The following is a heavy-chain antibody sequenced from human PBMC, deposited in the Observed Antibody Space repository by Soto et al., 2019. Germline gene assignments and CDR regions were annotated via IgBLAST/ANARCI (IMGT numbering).Heavy chain of an antibody. CDR3: ARGRNYFDN. CDR2: SRNKGHSFST. CDR1: GFTFRDHY. J-gene: IGHJ4*02. D-gene: IGHD3-10*01. V-gene: IGHV3-72*01. Sequence: GGALRLSCAVSGFTFRDHYMDWFRQAPGKGLEWLGRSRNKGHSFSTEYAASAKGRFTISRDISNNLLYLQMNSLKTDDTAVYYCARGRNYFDNCGLEALVTVSS.